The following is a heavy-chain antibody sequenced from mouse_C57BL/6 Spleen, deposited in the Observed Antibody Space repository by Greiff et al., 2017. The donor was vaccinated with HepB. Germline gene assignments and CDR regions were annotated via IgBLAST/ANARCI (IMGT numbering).Heavy chain of an antibody. Sequence: EVHLVESGGGLVKPGGSLKLSCAASGFTFSSYTMSWVRQTPEKRLEWVATISGGGGNTYYPDSVKGRFTISRDNAKNTLYLQMSSLRSEDTALYYCARSGIYYGYEGYFDVWGTGTTVTVSS. D-gene: IGHD2-2*01. V-gene: IGHV5-9*01. CDR3: ARSGIYYGYEGYFDV. CDR1: GFTFSSYT. J-gene: IGHJ1*03. CDR2: ISGGGGNT.